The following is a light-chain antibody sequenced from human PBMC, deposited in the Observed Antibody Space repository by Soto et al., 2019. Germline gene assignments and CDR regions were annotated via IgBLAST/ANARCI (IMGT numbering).Light chain of an antibody. V-gene: IGKV3-20*01. CDR1: QSVTSNY. J-gene: IGKJ1*01. CDR2: GAS. CDR3: QQYVSSPRT. Sequence: EIVLTQSPGTLSLSPGERATLSCRASQSVTSNYLAWYQHKAGQAPRLLVYGASSRATGIPDRFSGSGSGTDFTLTISRLEPEDFAVYYCQQYVSSPRTFGQGTKVEIK.